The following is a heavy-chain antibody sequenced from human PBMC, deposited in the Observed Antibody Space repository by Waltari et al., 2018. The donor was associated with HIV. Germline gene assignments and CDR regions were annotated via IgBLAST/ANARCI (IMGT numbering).Heavy chain of an antibody. Sequence: QVQLQESGPGLVKPSETLSLTCTVSGGSISSYYWSWIRQPPGKGLEWIGYIYYSGSTNYNPSLKSRVTISVDTSKNQFSLKLSSVTAADTAVYYCARVPYYYDSSGYYYGAFDYWGQGTLVTVSS. CDR1: GGSISSYY. CDR3: ARVPYYYDSSGYYYGAFDY. D-gene: IGHD3-22*01. CDR2: IYYSGST. J-gene: IGHJ4*02. V-gene: IGHV4-59*01.